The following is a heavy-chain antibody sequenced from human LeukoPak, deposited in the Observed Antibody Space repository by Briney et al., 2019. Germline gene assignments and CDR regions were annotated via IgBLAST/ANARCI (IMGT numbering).Heavy chain of an antibody. J-gene: IGHJ4*02. CDR1: GFTFSSYA. CDR2: ISGSGGST. V-gene: IGHV3-23*01. Sequence: GGSLRLSCAASGFTFSSYAMSWVRQAPGKGLEWVSAISGSGGSTYYAGSVKGRFTISRDNSKNTLYLQMNSLRAEDTAVYYCANQLLWFGELLGYWGQGTLVTVSS. D-gene: IGHD3-10*01. CDR3: ANQLLWFGELLGY.